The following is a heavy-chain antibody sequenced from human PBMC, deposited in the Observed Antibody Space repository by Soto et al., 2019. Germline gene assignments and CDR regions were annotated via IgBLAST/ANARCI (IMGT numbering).Heavy chain of an antibody. V-gene: IGHV3-53*01. Sequence: PGGSLRLSCNASGFTVSSTYMSWVRQAPGMGLEWVAVIESGGSTHYADSVKGRFTISRDIPKNTICLQLHTLRAEDTAVYYCAKDLGPLRLLNYYFYGLDVWGQGTTVTVSS. CDR1: GFTVSSTY. CDR3: AKDLGPLRLLNYYFYGLDV. CDR2: IESGGST. J-gene: IGHJ6*02. D-gene: IGHD2-15*01.